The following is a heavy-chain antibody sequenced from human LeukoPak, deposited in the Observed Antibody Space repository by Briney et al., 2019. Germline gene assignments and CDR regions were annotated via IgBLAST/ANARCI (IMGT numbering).Heavy chain of an antibody. V-gene: IGHV3-23*01. CDR3: AKVEAWAYYFDY. CDR1: GFTFSSYA. Sequence: GGSLRLSCAASGFTFSSYAMSLVRQAPGKGLEWVSAISGSGGSTYYADSVKGRFTISRDNSKNTLYLQMNSLRAEDTAVYYCAKVEAWAYYFDYWGQGTLVTVSS. J-gene: IGHJ4*02. D-gene: IGHD7-27*01. CDR2: ISGSGGST.